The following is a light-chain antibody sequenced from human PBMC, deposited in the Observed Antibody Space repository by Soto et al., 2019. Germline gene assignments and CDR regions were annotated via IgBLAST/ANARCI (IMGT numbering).Light chain of an antibody. CDR1: QGISGW. J-gene: IGKJ4*01. CDR3: QQYDTDPLT. Sequence: DIQMTQSPSSLSASVGDRVTITCRASQGISGWLAWYQQKPEKAPKSLVYAASSLHSGVPSRFSGSGSGTDFTLTISNLQPEDSATYYCQQYDTDPLTFGGGTKVEIK. CDR2: AAS. V-gene: IGKV1D-16*01.